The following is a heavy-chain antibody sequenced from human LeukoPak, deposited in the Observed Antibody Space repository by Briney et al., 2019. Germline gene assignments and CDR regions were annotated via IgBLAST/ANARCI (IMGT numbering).Heavy chain of an antibody. V-gene: IGHV1-2*02. J-gene: IGHJ6*03. CDR3: AREYYYGSGSYPYYYYYMDV. CDR1: GYTFTSYG. Sequence: ASVKVSCKASGYTFTSYGISWVRQAPGQGLEWMGWINPNSGGTNYAQKFQGRVTMTRDTSISTAYMELSRLRSDDTAVYYCAREYYYGSGSYPYYYYYMDVWGKGTTVTISS. CDR2: INPNSGGT. D-gene: IGHD3-10*01.